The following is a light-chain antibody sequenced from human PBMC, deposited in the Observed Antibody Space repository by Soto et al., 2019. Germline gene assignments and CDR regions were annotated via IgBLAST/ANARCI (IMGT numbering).Light chain of an antibody. J-gene: IGKJ3*01. Sequence: EIVLTQSPGTLSFSPGERATLTCRASQSVSSSYLAWYQQKPGQAPRLLIYGASSRATGIPDRFSGSGSGTDFTLTISRLEPEDFAVYYCQQYGNSPFTFGAGTKVDLK. CDR3: QQYGNSPFT. CDR1: QSVSSSY. CDR2: GAS. V-gene: IGKV3-20*01.